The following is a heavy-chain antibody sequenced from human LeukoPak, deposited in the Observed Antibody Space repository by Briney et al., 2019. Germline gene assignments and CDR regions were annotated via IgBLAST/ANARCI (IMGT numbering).Heavy chain of an antibody. CDR3: ARHCAKLDNSGFSHAFDI. D-gene: IGHD3-22*01. CDR1: RASITSYY. J-gene: IGHJ3*02. Sequence: PSETLSLTCTVSRASITSYYWSWIRQPPGRGLEWIGFIYYSGNTNYNPSLKSRVTMSLDTSKNLFSLRLSSVTAADTAVYYCARHCAKLDNSGFSHAFDIWGQGTMVTVS. CDR2: IYYSGNT. V-gene: IGHV4-59*01.